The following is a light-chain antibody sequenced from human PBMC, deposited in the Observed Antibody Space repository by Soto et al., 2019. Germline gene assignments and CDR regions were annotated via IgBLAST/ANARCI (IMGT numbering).Light chain of an antibody. V-gene: IGKV3-15*01. CDR3: QQYNNWPWT. J-gene: IGKJ1*01. CDR2: GAS. CDR1: QSVSSN. Sequence: EIVSTQSPATLSVSPGERATLSFRASQSVSSNLAWYQQKPGQAPRLLIYGASTRATGVPARFSGSGSGTEFTLTISSLQSEDFAVYYCQQYNNWPWTFGQGTKVDIK.